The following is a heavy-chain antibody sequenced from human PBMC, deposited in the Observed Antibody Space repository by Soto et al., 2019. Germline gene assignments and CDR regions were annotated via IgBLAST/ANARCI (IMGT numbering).Heavy chain of an antibody. D-gene: IGHD3-9*01. CDR3: ARVVEGDYDILTGYPTPSDVL. CDR1: GGTFSSYT. Sequence: GASVKVSCKASGGTFSSYTISWVRQAPGQGLEWMGRIIPILGIANYAQKFQGRVTITADKSTSTAYMELSSLRSEDTAVYYCARVVEGDYDILTGYPTPSDVLWGQATLVTVSS. CDR2: IIPILGIA. V-gene: IGHV1-69*02. J-gene: IGHJ4*02.